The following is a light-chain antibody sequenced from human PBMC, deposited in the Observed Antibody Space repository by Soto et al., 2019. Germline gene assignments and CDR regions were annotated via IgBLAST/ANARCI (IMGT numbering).Light chain of an antibody. CDR3: QQYNNWPIT. J-gene: IGKJ5*01. V-gene: IGKV3D-15*01. CDR2: GAS. CDR1: QSISNN. Sequence: EIVMTQSPATLSVSPGERATLSCRASQSISNNLAWYQQKPGQAPRLLIYGASTRATGIPARFSGSESGTEFTLTISSLQSEDFAVYYCQQYNNWPITFGQGTRLEIK.